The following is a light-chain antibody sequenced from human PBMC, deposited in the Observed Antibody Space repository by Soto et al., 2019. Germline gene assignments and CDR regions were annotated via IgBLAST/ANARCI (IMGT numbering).Light chain of an antibody. CDR1: QSVSSN. J-gene: IGKJ5*01. Sequence: EIVMTQSPGTLSVSPGERATLSCRASQSVSSNLAWYQQKPGQAPRLLIYGASTRATDIPARFSGSGSGTEFTLTISSLQSEDFAVYYCQQYNKWSITFGQGTRLEIK. CDR3: QQYNKWSIT. V-gene: IGKV3-15*01. CDR2: GAS.